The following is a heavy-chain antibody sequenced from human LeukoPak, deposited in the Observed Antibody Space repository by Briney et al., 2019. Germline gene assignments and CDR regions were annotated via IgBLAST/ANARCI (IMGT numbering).Heavy chain of an antibody. Sequence: GGSLRLSCAASGFTFSSYAMSWVRQAPGKGLEWVSAISGSGGSTYYADSVRGRFTISRDNSKNTLYLQMNSLRAEDTAVYYCAKDTGWYGNNWFDPWGQGTLVTVSS. J-gene: IGHJ5*02. CDR3: AKDTGWYGNNWFDP. D-gene: IGHD6-19*01. CDR1: GFTFSSYA. CDR2: ISGSGGST. V-gene: IGHV3-23*01.